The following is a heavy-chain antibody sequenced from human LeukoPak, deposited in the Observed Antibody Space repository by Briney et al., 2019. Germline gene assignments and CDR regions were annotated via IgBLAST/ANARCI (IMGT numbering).Heavy chain of an antibody. CDR2: ISAYNGNT. V-gene: IGHV1-18*04. CDR1: GYTFTGYY. CDR3: ARNKAGYFDY. J-gene: IGHJ4*02. Sequence: GASVKVSCKASGYTFTGYYMHWVRQAPGQGLEWMGWISAYNGNTNYAQKLQGRVTMTTDTSTSTAYMELRSLRSDDTAVYYCARNKAGYFDYWGQGTLVTVSS. D-gene: IGHD2/OR15-2a*01.